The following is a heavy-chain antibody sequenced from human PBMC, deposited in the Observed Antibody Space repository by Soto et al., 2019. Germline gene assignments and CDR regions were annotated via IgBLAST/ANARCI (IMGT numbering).Heavy chain of an antibody. J-gene: IGHJ4*02. CDR2: ISYDGTNK. CDR3: ARDPKTSGGQHWAFNYFDS. CDR1: RVSFRISL. D-gene: IGHD7-27*01. V-gene: IGHV3-30-3*01. Sequence: SLGVSCSSSRVSFRISLMDGVRQDPGPGPEWVALISYDGTNKFYADSVKGRFTISRDNSKSTLYLQVDSLRPEDAAVYYCARDPKTSGGQHWAFNYFDSWGKGTMCT.